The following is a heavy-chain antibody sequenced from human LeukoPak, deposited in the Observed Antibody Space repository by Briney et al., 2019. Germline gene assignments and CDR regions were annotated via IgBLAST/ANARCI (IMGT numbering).Heavy chain of an antibody. CDR3: ARASSSGWAAPFDY. V-gene: IGHV3-7*01. D-gene: IGHD6-19*01. CDR2: IKQDGSEK. CDR1: GFTFSSYW. Sequence: GGSLRLSCAASGFTFSSYWMSWVRQAPGKGLEWVANIKQDGSEKYYVDSVKGRFTISRDNAKNSLYLQMNSLRAEDTAVYYCARASSSGWAAPFDYWGQGTLVTVSS. J-gene: IGHJ4*02.